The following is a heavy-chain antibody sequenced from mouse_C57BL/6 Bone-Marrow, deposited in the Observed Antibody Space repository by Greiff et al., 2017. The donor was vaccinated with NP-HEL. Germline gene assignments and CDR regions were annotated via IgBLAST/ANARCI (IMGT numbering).Heavy chain of an antibody. Sequence: QVQLKQPGAELVRPGTSVKLSCKASGYTFTSYWMHWVKQRPGQGLEWIGVIDPSDSYTNYNLKFKGKATLTVDTSSSTAYMQLSSLTSEDSAVYYCARNGWLLRAMDYWGQGTSVTVSS. J-gene: IGHJ4*01. CDR3: ARNGWLLRAMDY. CDR2: IDPSDSYT. CDR1: GYTFTSYW. D-gene: IGHD2-3*01. V-gene: IGHV1-59*01.